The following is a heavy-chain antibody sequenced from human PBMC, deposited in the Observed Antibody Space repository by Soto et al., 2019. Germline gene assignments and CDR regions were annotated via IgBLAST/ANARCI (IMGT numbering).Heavy chain of an antibody. V-gene: IGHV3-53*01. D-gene: IGHD6-6*01. Sequence: GGSLRLSCAASGFTVSSNYMSWVRQAPGKGLEWVSVIYSGGSTYYADSVKGRFTISRDNSKNTLYLQMNSLRAEDTAVYYCARKGEYSSSPFDYWGQGTLVTVSS. J-gene: IGHJ4*02. CDR3: ARKGEYSSSPFDY. CDR1: GFTVSSNY. CDR2: IYSGGST.